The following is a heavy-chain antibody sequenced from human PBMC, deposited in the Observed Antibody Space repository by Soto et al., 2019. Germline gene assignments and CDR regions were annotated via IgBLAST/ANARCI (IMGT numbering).Heavy chain of an antibody. V-gene: IGHV4-31*03. CDR2: IYYSGST. J-gene: IGHJ6*01. D-gene: IGHD2-21*02. CDR1: GGSISSGVYY. CDR3: ARDLWGYCGTDCYPLDV. Sequence: SETXSLTCTVSGGSISSGVYYWRWIRQHPGKGLEWIGYIYYSGSTYYNPSLKSRVTISVDTSKNQFSLKLNSVTAADTAVYYCARDLWGYCGTDCYPLDVWGQGTTVTVSS.